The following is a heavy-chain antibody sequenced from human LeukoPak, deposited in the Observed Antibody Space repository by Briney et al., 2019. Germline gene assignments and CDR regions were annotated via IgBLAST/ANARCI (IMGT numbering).Heavy chain of an antibody. V-gene: IGHV5-51*01. D-gene: IGHD2-2*01. Sequence: GESLKISCRGSGYSFTTYWISWGRQMPGKGLEWMGIIYPGDSDTRYSPSFQGQVTMSADKSINTAYLQWSSLKASDTAMYYCARRQGCSSTSCPPDYWGQGTLVTVSS. CDR1: GYSFTTYW. CDR2: IYPGDSDT. CDR3: ARRQGCSSTSCPPDY. J-gene: IGHJ4*02.